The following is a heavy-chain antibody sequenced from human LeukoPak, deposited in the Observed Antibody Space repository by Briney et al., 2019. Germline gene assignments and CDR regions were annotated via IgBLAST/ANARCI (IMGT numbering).Heavy chain of an antibody. CDR1: GFTFSNYG. D-gene: IGHD1-26*01. CDR3: AHLTVGAPLDF. J-gene: IGHJ4*02. V-gene: IGHV3-30*02. CDR2: IRYDATIK. Sequence: GGSLRLSCAASGFTFSNYGMHWVRQAPGKGLEWVAFIRYDATIKYYADSVKGRFTMSRDNSKNMLYLQMNSLRAEDTAVYYCAHLTVGAPLDFWGQGTLGTVSS.